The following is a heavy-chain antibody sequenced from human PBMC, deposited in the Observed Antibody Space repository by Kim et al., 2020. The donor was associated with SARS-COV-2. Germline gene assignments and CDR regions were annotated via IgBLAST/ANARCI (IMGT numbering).Heavy chain of an antibody. J-gene: IGHJ2*01. V-gene: IGHV1-18*01. CDR2: ISAYNGNT. CDR3: AREGQAAARGAWYLDV. CDR1: GYSFSSYG. D-gene: IGHD6-13*01. Sequence: ASVKVSCKASGYSFSSYGLTWVRQAPGQGLEWMGRISAYNGNTNYAQKLQGRVTMTTDTSTSTAYMELRSLRSDDTAVYYCAREGQAAARGAWYLDVWGRGTLVTVSS.